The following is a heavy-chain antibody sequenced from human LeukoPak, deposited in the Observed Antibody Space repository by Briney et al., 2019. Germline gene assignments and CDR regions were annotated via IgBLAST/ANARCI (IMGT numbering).Heavy chain of an antibody. J-gene: IGHJ4*02. Sequence: SETLSLTCTVSGGSISSYYWSWIRQPSGKGLEWIGYIYYSGSTNYNPSLKSRLTILVDTSKNQFSLKLTSVTAADTAVYYCARVSWRGSTRCFDYWGQGTLVTVSS. CDR2: IYYSGST. D-gene: IGHD2-2*01. CDR3: ARVSWRGSTRCFDY. V-gene: IGHV4-59*01. CDR1: GGSISSYY.